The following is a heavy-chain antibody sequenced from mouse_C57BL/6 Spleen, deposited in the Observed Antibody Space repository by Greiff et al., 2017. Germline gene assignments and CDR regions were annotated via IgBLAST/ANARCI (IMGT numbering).Heavy chain of an antibody. V-gene: IGHV1-42*01. D-gene: IGHD2-4*01. CDR3: ARFYYDYPWFAY. CDR2: INPSTGGT. J-gene: IGHJ3*01. Sequence: EVQLQQSGPELVKPGASVKISCKASGYSFTGYYMNWVKQSPEKSLEWIGEINPSTGGTTYNQKFKAKATLTVDKSSSTAYMQLKSLTSEDSAVYYCARFYYDYPWFAYWGQGTLVTVSA. CDR1: GYSFTGYY.